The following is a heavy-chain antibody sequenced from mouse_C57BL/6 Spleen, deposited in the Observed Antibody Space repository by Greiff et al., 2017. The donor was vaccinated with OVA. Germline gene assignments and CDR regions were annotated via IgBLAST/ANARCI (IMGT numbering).Heavy chain of an antibody. CDR2: INPGSGGT. CDR1: GYAFTNYL. CDR3: ARSILRAWFAY. D-gene: IGHD1-1*01. J-gene: IGHJ3*01. V-gene: IGHV1-54*01. Sequence: QVQLQQSGAELVRPGTSVKVSCKASGYAFTNYLIEWVKQRPGQGLEWIGVINPGSGGTNYNEKFKGKATLTADKSSSTAYMQLSSLTSEDSAVYFCARSILRAWFAYWGQGTLVTVSA.